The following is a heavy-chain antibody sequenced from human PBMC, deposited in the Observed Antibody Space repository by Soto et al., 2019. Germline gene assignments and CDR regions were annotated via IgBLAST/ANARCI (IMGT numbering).Heavy chain of an antibody. CDR1: GFTFSSYG. D-gene: IGHD1-7*01. CDR3: AKGSQGTWYGMDV. V-gene: IGHV3-30*18. CDR2: ISYDGSNK. Sequence: QPGGSLRLSCAASGFTFSSYGMHWVRQAPGKGLEWVAVISYDGSNKYYADSVKGRFTISRDNSKNTLYLQMNSLRAEDTAVYYCAKGSQGTWYGMDVWGQGTTVTVSS. J-gene: IGHJ6*02.